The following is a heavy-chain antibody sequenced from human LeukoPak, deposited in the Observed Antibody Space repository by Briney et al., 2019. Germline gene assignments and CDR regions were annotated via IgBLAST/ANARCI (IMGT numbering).Heavy chain of an antibody. J-gene: IGHJ4*02. D-gene: IGHD6-19*01. CDR1: GFTFSDYY. CDR3: TRTRGAVAKIDH. V-gene: IGHV3-11*03. CDR2: ISTGGNYI. Sequence: GGSLRLSCAASGFTFSDYYMSWIRQAPGKGLEWVSYISTGGNYINYADSVKGRFTISRDNAKNSLYLQMNSLRAEDTAVYYCTRTRGAVAKIDHWGQGTLVTVSS.